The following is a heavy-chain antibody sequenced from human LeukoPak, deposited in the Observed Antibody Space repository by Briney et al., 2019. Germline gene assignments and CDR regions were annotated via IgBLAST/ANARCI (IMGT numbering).Heavy chain of an antibody. Sequence: SETLSLTCTVSGGSISSGSYYWSWIRQPAGKGLEWIGRIYTSGSTNYNPSLKSRVTISVDTSKNQFSLKLSSVTAADTAVYYCARETKGAAAIDFWGQGTLVTVSS. CDR3: ARETKGAAAIDF. CDR2: IYTSGST. D-gene: IGHD6-13*01. CDR1: GGSISSGSYY. V-gene: IGHV4-61*02. J-gene: IGHJ4*02.